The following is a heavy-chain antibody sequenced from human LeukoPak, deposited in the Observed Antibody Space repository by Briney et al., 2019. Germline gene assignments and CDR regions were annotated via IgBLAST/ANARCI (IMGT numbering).Heavy chain of an antibody. CDR1: GFTFSSYG. Sequence: PGGSLRLSCAASGFTFSSYGMRWVRQAPGKGLEWVAAIWYDGSNKYYADSVKGRFTISRDNSKNTLYLQMNSLRAEDTAVYYCARGGSSSWYPFDYWGQGTLVTVSS. J-gene: IGHJ4*02. CDR3: ARGGSSSWYPFDY. V-gene: IGHV3-33*01. D-gene: IGHD6-13*01. CDR2: IWYDGSNK.